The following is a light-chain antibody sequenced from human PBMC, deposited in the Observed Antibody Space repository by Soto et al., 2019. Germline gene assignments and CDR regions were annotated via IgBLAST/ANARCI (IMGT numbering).Light chain of an antibody. CDR3: QQLNSYPIT. J-gene: IGKJ5*01. V-gene: IGKV1-9*01. Sequence: DIQLTQSPSFLSASVGDRVTITCRASQGLSSDLAWYQQKPGKAPKLLIYAASTLQSGVPSRFSGSGSGTEFTHTISSLQTEDFATYYCQQLNSYPITFGQGTRLEIK. CDR2: AAS. CDR1: QGLSSD.